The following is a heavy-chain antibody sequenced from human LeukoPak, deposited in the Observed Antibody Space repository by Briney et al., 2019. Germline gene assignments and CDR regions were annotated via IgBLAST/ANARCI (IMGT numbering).Heavy chain of an antibody. CDR3: ARGYGSSWTKRAAELDY. CDR1: GLSFDEHA. D-gene: IGHD6-6*01. J-gene: IGHJ4*02. Sequence: GGSLRLSCAVSGLSFDEHAMHWARQTPGRGLEWVSLITGDGSGTFYADSVKGRFTISRDNSKKSLDLQMHSLRTEDTAIYFCARGYGSSWTKRAAELDYWGQGTLVTVSS. CDR2: ITGDGSGT. V-gene: IGHV3-43*02.